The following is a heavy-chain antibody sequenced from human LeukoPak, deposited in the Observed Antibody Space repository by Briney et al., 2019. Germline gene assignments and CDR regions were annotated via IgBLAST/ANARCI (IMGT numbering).Heavy chain of an antibody. CDR2: IAPNRGGT. D-gene: IGHD6-6*01. CDR1: GYTFTGYH. J-gene: IGHJ4*02. Sequence: SSVKVSFKASGYTFTGYHMHWVRQAPGQGREWMGCIAPNRGGTNYGQKFPGRVTMTRDTSVSTAYMEVSRLTSDDTAVYYCAREYSSSSGRLYDYWGQGNLVTVSS. V-gene: IGHV1-2*02. CDR3: AREYSSSSGRLYDY.